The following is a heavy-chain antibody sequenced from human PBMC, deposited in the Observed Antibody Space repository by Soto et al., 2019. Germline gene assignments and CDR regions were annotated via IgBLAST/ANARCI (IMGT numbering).Heavy chain of an antibody. CDR1: GFIVGSNY. V-gene: IGHV3-53*01. Sequence: GGSLRLSCAASGFIVGSNYMSWVRQAPGRGLEWVSVIYSGGTTSYADSVKGRFTISRDNSKNTLDLRLNSLRAEDTAVYYCARETSAAGPEYFWGQGTLVTVSS. CDR2: IYSGGTT. D-gene: IGHD6-13*01. CDR3: ARETSAAGPEYF. J-gene: IGHJ4*02.